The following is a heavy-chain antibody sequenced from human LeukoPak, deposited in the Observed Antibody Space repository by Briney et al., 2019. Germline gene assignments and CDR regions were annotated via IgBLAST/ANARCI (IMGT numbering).Heavy chain of an antibody. CDR2: INDSGST. CDR1: GESLSGYY. D-gene: IGHD6-19*01. V-gene: IGHV4-34*01. Sequence: SETLSLTCAAYGESLSGYYWNWIRQPPGKGLEWIGEINDSGSTNYNPSLKSRLTMSVDTSKNQFSLTLNSVTAADTAVYYCARGSRFWLGNFFRQPLFFDCWGPGNLATVSS. CDR3: ARGSRFWLGNFFRQPLFFDC. J-gene: IGHJ4*02.